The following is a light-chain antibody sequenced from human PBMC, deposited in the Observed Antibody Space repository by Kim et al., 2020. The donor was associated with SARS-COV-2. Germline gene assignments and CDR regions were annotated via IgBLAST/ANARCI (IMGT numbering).Light chain of an antibody. CDR1: NIGSKN. V-gene: IGLV3-9*01. CDR2: RDT. CDR3: QLWDSTTDVV. J-gene: IGLJ2*01. Sequence: SYELTQPLSVSVALGQTARITCGANNIGSKNVHWYQQKPGQAPVLVIYRDTKRPSGIPERFSGSDSGNTATLTISGAQAGDEATYYCQLWDSTTDVVFGGGTKLTVL.